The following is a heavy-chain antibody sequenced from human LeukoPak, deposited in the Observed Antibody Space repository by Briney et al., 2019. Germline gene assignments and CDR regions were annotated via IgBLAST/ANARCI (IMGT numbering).Heavy chain of an antibody. CDR2: INSDGINT. CDR1: GFTFSNYW. V-gene: IGHV3-74*01. CDR3: AKDQVVGSSSWYGLPGEYFQH. Sequence: PGGSLRLSCAASGFTFSNYWMHWVRQAPGKGLVWVSRINSDGINTSYADSVKGRFTISRDNSKNTLYLQMNSLRAEDTAVYYCAKDQVVGSSSWYGLPGEYFQHWGQGTLVTVSS. D-gene: IGHD6-13*01. J-gene: IGHJ1*01.